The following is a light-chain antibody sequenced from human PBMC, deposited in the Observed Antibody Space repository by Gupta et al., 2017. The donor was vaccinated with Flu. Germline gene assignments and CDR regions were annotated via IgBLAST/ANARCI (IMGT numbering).Light chain of an antibody. CDR3: QQSYSAPYT. J-gene: IGKJ2*01. Sequence: PSSLSASVGDRVTLSCRASQTINTYLNWYQQKPGKAPKLLICAASSLQRGVPSRFSGSGSGTDFTLTISSLQTEDFVTYYCQQSYSAPYTFAQGTKLEMK. CDR2: AAS. CDR1: QTINTY. V-gene: IGKV1-39*01.